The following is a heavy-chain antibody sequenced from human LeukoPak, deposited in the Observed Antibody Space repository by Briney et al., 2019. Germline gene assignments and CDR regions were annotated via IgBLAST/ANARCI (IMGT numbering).Heavy chain of an antibody. D-gene: IGHD2-15*01. J-gene: IGHJ4*02. Sequence: ASVKDSCKASGYTFTSYDINWVRQPTGRGLDWMGWMKPNIGNTGYAQKFQGRLTSTRNTSISTAYMELSSLRSEDTAVYYWARSSHCSGGSGDFVDYWGQGTLVTVSS. V-gene: IGHV1-8*03. CDR1: GYTFTSYD. CDR3: ARSSHCSGGSGDFVDY. CDR2: MKPNIGNT.